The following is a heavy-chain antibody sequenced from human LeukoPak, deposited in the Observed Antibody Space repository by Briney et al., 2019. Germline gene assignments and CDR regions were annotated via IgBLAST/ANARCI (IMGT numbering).Heavy chain of an antibody. CDR2: IFYSGST. J-gene: IGHJ4*02. V-gene: IGHV4-39*07. CDR3: ARGFGYGGNSGLGY. Sequence: SETLSLTCTVSGGSVSSSNYYWGWIRQPPGKGLEWIGNIFYSGSTYYNPSLKSRVTISVDTSKNQFSLKLSSVTAADTAVYYCARGFGYGGNSGLGYWGQGTLVTVSS. CDR1: GGSVSSSNYY. D-gene: IGHD4-23*01.